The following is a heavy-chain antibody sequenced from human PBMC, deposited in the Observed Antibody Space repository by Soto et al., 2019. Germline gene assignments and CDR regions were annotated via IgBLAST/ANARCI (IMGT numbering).Heavy chain of an antibody. CDR2: ISSSSSTI. Sequence: EVQLVESGGGLVQPGGSLRLSCAASGFTFSSYSMNWVRQAPGKGLEWVSYISSSSSTIYYADSVKGRFTISRDNAKNSLYLQMNSLRDEDTAVYYCARCLDCTNEWSGHFDYWAQGTLVTVSS. J-gene: IGHJ4*02. V-gene: IGHV3-48*02. CDR1: GFTFSSYS. CDR3: ARCLDCTNEWSGHFDY. D-gene: IGHD2-8*01.